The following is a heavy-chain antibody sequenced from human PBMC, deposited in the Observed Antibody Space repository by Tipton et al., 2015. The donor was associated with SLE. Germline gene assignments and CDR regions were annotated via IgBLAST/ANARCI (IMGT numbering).Heavy chain of an antibody. CDR3: ARRRDGYNFAFDI. CDR2: IYPSDSDT. Sequence: GAEVKKPGESLKISCKGSGYSFTSYWIGWVRQMPGKGLEWMGIIYPSDSDTRYSPSFQGQVTISADKSITTAYLQWSSLKASDTAMYYCARRRDGYNFAFDIWGQGTMVTVSS. J-gene: IGHJ3*02. V-gene: IGHV5-51*01. D-gene: IGHD5-24*01. CDR1: GYSFTSYW.